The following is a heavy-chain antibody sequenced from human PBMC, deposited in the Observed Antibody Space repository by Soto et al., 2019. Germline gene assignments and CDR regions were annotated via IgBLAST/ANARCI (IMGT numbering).Heavy chain of an antibody. CDR1: GYLSTHFW. J-gene: IGHJ4*02. CDR3: ARGGACISGSWSVDS. CDR2: VYPGDTDI. D-gene: IGHD2-15*01. Sequence: GEYLKISWDASGYLSTHFWIGLVRQLPGKGPAGLGYVYPGDTDIRYSPSFRGQVSITADKSISTAYLQWSSLRASDSGMYYCARGGACISGSWSVDSWGQGTLVTVSS. V-gene: IGHV5-51*01.